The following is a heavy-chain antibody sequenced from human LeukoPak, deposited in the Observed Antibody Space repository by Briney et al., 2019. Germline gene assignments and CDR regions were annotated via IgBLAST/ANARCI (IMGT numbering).Heavy chain of an antibody. D-gene: IGHD3-22*01. CDR2: XXHDGSEK. V-gene: IGHV3-7*03. CDR3: ATPLDYYDTSDSHQGGD. J-gene: IGHJ4*02. Sequence: GGSLRLSCAASGFTFSRHWMTWVRQAPGKGLXXXXXXXHDGSEKNYVDXXXXXXTISRDNAKNSLYLQMNSLRAEDTAVYYCATPLDYYDTSDSHQGGDWGQGTLVTVSS. CDR1: GFTFSRHW.